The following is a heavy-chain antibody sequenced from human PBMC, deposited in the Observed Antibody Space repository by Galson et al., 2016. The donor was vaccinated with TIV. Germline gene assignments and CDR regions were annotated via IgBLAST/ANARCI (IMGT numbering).Heavy chain of an antibody. CDR3: ARPPYCGGDCYKYDS. CDR2: INGGNGNT. Sequence: SVKVSCKASGYIFTNYPMHWVRQAPGQGLERMGWINGGNGNTKYSQRFQGRVTITSDTSASTAYMELSSLRSEDSAVYYCARPPYCGGDCYKYDSWGQGTLVTASS. V-gene: IGHV1-3*01. J-gene: IGHJ4*02. D-gene: IGHD2-21*01. CDR1: GYIFTNYP.